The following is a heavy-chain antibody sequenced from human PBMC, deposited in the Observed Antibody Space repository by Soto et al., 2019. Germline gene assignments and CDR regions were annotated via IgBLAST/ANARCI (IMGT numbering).Heavy chain of an antibody. D-gene: IGHD2-8*01. J-gene: IGHJ6*02. V-gene: IGHV1-18*01. CDR1: GYTFSRYG. Sequence: QGQLVQSGGEVKKSGASVKVSCKASGYTFSRYGISWVRQAPGQGLEWMGWISGYNGDTNYAQKFQGSVTMTIDTSTTTAYMELRSLTSDDTAVYYCAKNGHPPYYHYGLDVWGQGTTVTVSS. CDR2: ISGYNGDT. CDR3: AKNGHPPYYHYGLDV.